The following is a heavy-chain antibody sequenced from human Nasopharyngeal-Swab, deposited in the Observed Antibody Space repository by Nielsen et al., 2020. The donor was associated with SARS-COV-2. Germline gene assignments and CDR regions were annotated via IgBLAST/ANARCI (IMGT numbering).Heavy chain of an antibody. CDR3: VRDKDGNPNWFDP. Sequence: WIRKPPGKGLEWIGYIYYSGSTYYNPSLKSRVTISGDTSKNQFSLKLSSVTAADTAMYYCVRDKDGNPNWFDPWGQGTLVTVSS. V-gene: IGHV4-31*02. J-gene: IGHJ5*02. CDR2: IYYSGST. D-gene: IGHD5-24*01.